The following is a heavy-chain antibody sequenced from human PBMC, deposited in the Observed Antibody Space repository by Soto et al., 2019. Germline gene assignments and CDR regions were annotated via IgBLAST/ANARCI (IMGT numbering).Heavy chain of an antibody. CDR3: ARLNGIAVAGTVIDY. V-gene: IGHV4-34*01. CDR1: GGSFSGYY. CDR2: INHSGST. D-gene: IGHD6-19*01. J-gene: IGHJ4*02. Sequence: QVQLQQWGAGLLKPSETLSLTCAVYGGSFSGYYWSWIHQPPGKGLEWIGEINHSGSTNYNPSLKSRVTISVDTSKNQFSLKLSSVTAADTAVYYCARLNGIAVAGTVIDYWGQGTLVTVSS.